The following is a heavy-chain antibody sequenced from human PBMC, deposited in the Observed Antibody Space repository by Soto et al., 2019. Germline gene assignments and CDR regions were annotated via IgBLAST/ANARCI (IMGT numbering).Heavy chain of an antibody. D-gene: IGHD1-26*01. Sequence: QVQLVESGGGVVQPGRSLRLSCAASGFTPSNYAMYWVRQAPGKGLERVAVTSYDGSNKYYADSVKGRFTISRDNSKNTLYLQMSSLRAEATAVYYCARDLVPGSGSSYFDYWGQGTLVIVSS. CDR3: ARDLVPGSGSSYFDY. CDR1: GFTPSNYA. CDR2: TSYDGSNK. V-gene: IGHV3-30-3*01. J-gene: IGHJ4*02.